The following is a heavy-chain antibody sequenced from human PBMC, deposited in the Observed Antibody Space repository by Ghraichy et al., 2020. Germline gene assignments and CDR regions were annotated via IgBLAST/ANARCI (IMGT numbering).Heavy chain of an antibody. Sequence: GGSLRLSCAASGFTFSSYSMNWVRQAPGKGLEWVLYISSSRSSIYYADSVKGRFTISRDNATNSLYLQMNSLRDEDTAVYYCARGLPNPYYFDYWGQGTLVTVSS. V-gene: IGHV3-48*02. CDR3: ARGLPNPYYFDY. J-gene: IGHJ4*02. CDR1: GFTFSSYS. CDR2: ISSSRSSI.